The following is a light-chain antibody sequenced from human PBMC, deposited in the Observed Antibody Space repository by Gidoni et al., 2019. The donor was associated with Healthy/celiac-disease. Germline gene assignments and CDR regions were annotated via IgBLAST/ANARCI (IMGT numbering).Light chain of an antibody. CDR2: AAS. V-gene: IGKV1-8*01. CDR3: QQYYSYPPLT. J-gene: IGKJ4*01. Sequence: AIRITQSPSSLSASTGDRVTITCRASQGISSYLAWYQQKPGKAPKRLIYAASTVQSGVPSRFSGSGSGTDFTLTISCLQSEDFATYYCQQYYSYPPLTFXGXTKVEIK. CDR1: QGISSY.